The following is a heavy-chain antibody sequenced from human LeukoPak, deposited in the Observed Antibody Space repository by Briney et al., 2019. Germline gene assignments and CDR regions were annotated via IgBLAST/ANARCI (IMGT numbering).Heavy chain of an antibody. J-gene: IGHJ4*02. D-gene: IGHD5-18*01. V-gene: IGHV4-34*01. CDR3: ARCLARGYSYGSSSFSCFDY. CDR2: INHSGST. CDR1: GGSFSGYY. Sequence: SETLSLTYAVYGGSFSGYYWSWIRQPPGKGLEWIGEINHSGSTNYNPSLKSRVTISVDTSKNQFSLKLSSVTAADTAVYYCARCLARGYSYGSSSFSCFDYWGQGTLVTVSS.